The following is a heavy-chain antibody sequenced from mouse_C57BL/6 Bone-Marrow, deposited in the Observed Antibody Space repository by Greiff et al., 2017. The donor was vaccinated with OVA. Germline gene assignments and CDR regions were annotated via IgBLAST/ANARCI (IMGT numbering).Heavy chain of an antibody. Sequence: QVQLQQSGAELVMPGASVKLSCKASGYTFTSYWMHWVKQRPGQGLEWIGEIDPSDSYTNYNQKFKGKSTLTVDKSSSTAYMQLSSLTSEDSAVYYCARSDDYASWFAYWGQGTLVTVSA. CDR2: IDPSDSYT. CDR1: GYTFTSYW. V-gene: IGHV1-69*01. D-gene: IGHD2-4*01. J-gene: IGHJ3*01. CDR3: ARSDDYASWFAY.